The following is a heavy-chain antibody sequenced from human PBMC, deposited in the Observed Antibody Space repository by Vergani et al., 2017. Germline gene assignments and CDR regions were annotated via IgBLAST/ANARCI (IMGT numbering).Heavy chain of an antibody. V-gene: IGHV2-26*01. CDR1: GFSLSNARMG. CDR2: IFSNDEK. J-gene: IGHJ4*02. D-gene: IGHD3-3*01. CDR3: ARNYYDFWSGYYKYYFDY. Sequence: QVTLKESGPVLVKPTETPTLTCTVPGFSLSNARMGVSWIRQPPGKALEWLAHIFSNDEKSYSTSLKSRLTISKDTSKSQVVLTMTNMDPVDTATYYCARNYYDFWSGYYKYYFDYWGQGTLVTVSS.